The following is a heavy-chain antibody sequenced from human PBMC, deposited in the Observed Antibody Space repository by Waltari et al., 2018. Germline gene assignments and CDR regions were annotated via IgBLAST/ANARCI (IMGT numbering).Heavy chain of an antibody. CDR3: AISDFWSGYPFDY. CDR1: GYSFTSYW. V-gene: IGHV5-51*01. Sequence: EVQLVQSGAEVKKPGESLKISCKGSGYSFTSYWLGWVRRMPGEGLAWMGIIYPGDSDTRYSPSFQGQVTISADKSISTAYLQWSSLKASDTAMYYCAISDFWSGYPFDYWGQGTLVTVSS. D-gene: IGHD3-3*01. CDR2: IYPGDSDT. J-gene: IGHJ4*02.